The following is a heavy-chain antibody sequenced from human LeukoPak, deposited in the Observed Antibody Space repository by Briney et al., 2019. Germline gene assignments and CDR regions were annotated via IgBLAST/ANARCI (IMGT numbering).Heavy chain of an antibody. Sequence: GGSLRLSCAASGFTFSSYSMNWVRQAPGKGLEWVSSISSSSSYIYYADSVEGRFTISRDNAKNSLYLQMNSLRAEDTAVYYCARANYGGNSGDFDYWGQGTLVTVSS. D-gene: IGHD4-23*01. J-gene: IGHJ4*02. CDR2: ISSSSSYI. CDR3: ARANYGGNSGDFDY. CDR1: GFTFSSYS. V-gene: IGHV3-21*01.